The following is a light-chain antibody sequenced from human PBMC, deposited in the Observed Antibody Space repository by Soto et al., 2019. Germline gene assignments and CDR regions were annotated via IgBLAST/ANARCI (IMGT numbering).Light chain of an antibody. CDR1: QILLHIDGYNY. J-gene: IGKJ1*01. V-gene: IGKV2-28*01. CDR2: LGS. CDR3: MQALQART. Sequence: DIVMTQSPLSLPVTPGKPASISCRSSQILLHIDGYNYLDLYLQKPGQSPQLLIYLGSNRASGVPDRFSGSGSGTDFTLKISRVEAEDVGIYYCMQALQARTFGQGAKVDIK.